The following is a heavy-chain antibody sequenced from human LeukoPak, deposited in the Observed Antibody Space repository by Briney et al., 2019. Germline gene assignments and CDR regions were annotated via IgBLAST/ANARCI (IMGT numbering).Heavy chain of an antibody. CDR2: FDPEDGET. CDR3: ATEGYQLPPAYNWFDP. Sequence: GASVKVSCKVSGYTLTELSMHWVRQAPGKGLEWMGGFDPEDGETIYAQKFRGRVTMTEDTSTDTAYMELSSLRSEDTAVYYCATEGYQLPPAYNWFDPWGQGTLVTVSS. V-gene: IGHV1-24*01. D-gene: IGHD2-2*01. CDR1: GYTLTELS. J-gene: IGHJ5*02.